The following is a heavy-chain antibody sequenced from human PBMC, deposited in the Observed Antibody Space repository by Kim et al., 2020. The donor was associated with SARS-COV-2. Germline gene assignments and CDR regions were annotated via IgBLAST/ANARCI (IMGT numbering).Heavy chain of an antibody. CDR3: ARDPQKNPVHLGYYNYYGMDD. J-gene: IGHJ6*02. D-gene: IGHD3-3*02. CDR1: GGSISGGGYY. V-gene: IGHV4-31*03. Sequence: SETLSLTCTVSGGSISGGGYYWSWIRQHPGKGLEWIGYIYYSRNTYYNPSLKIRVTISLDTSQNQFSLKLRSVTAADTAVYYFARDPQKNPVHLGYYNYYGMDDWGQGTTVTVSS. CDR2: IYYSRNT.